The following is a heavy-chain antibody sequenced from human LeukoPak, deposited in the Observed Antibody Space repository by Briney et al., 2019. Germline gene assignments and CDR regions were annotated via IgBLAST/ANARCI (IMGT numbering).Heavy chain of an antibody. CDR3: ARDPGYYGSGSYFVDY. CDR2: ISVSGGNT. J-gene: IGHJ4*02. CDR1: GFTFSNYA. Sequence: GGSLRLSCAASGFTFSNYAMSWVRQAPGKGLEWVSSISVSGGNTYYADSVKGRFTISRDNSKNTLYLQMNSLRAEDTAVYYCARDPGYYGSGSYFVDYWGQGTLVTVSS. V-gene: IGHV3-23*01. D-gene: IGHD3-10*01.